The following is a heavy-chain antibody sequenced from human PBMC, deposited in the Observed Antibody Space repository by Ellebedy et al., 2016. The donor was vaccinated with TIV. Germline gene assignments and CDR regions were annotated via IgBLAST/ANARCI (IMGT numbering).Heavy chain of an antibody. V-gene: IGHV3-30*03. J-gene: IGHJ4*02. CDR2: ISYDGSNK. CDR1: GFTFSSYG. CDR3: ARWGDDYGDY. D-gene: IGHD2-21*01. Sequence: GESLKISCAASGFTFSSYGMHWVRQAPGKGLEWVAVISYDGSNKYYADSVKGRFTISRDNAKNSLYLQMNSLRAEDTAVYYCARWGDDYGDYWGQGTLVTVSS.